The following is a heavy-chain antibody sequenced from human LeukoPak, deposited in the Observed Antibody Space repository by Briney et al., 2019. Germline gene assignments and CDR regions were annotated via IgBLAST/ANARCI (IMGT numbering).Heavy chain of an antibody. D-gene: IGHD4/OR15-4a*01. Sequence: GGSLRLSCAASGFTFSSYWMSWVRQAPGKGLEWVANIKEDGSEKYYADSVKGRFTISRDNGKNSLDLQMNSLRADDTAVYYCARDTLGEGEDANYAVYYFDYWGQGTVVTVSS. CDR3: ARDTLGEGEDANYAVYYFDY. V-gene: IGHV3-7*01. CDR1: GFTFSSYW. CDR2: IKEDGSEK. J-gene: IGHJ4*02.